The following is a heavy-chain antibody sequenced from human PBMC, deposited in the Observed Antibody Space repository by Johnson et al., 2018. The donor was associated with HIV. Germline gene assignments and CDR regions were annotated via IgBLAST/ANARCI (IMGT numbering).Heavy chain of an antibody. J-gene: IGHJ3*02. CDR3: AKDLHGYQLRDDAFDI. CDR1: GFTISSNY. Sequence: VLLVESGGGLVQPGGSLRLSCAASGFTISSNYMSWVRQAPGKGLEWVSLIYSGGSTYYADSVKGRFTISRDNAKNSLYLQMNSLRAEDTAVYYCAKDLHGYQLRDDAFDIWGQGTMVTVSS. V-gene: IGHV3-66*01. CDR2: IYSGGST. D-gene: IGHD2-2*01.